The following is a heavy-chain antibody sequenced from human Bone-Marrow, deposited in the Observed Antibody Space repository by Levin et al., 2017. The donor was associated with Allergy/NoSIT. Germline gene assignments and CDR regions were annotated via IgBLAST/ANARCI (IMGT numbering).Heavy chain of an antibody. J-gene: IGHJ4*02. CDR1: GYAFTSYF. CDR3: AREGGDSSSSDIDY. D-gene: IGHD6-6*01. CDR2: INTSGGST. V-gene: IGHV1-46*01. Sequence: GASVKVSFKASGYAFTSYFMHWVRQAPGQGLEWMGIINTSGGSTTYAQKFQGRVTMTRDTSTSTVYMELSSLRYEDTAVYYCAREGGDSSSSDIDYWGQGTLVTVSS.